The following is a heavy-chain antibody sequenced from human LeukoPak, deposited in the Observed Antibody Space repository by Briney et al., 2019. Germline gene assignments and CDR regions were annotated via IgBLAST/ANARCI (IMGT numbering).Heavy chain of an antibody. CDR3: ASGSPSDY. D-gene: IGHD1-26*01. CDR1: GFTVSTNF. CDR2: IYSGGNT. Sequence: GGSLRLPCAASGFTVSTNFMSWVRQAPGKGLDYVSLIYSGGNTYYADSVKGRFTISRDNSKNTLYLQMNSLRAEDTAVYYCASGSPSDYWGQGTLVTVSS. V-gene: IGHV3-53*01. J-gene: IGHJ4*02.